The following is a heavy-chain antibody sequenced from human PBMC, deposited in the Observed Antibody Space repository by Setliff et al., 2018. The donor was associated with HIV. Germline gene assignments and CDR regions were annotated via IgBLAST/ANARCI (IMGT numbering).Heavy chain of an antibody. V-gene: IGHV4-4*07. J-gene: IGHJ5*02. Sequence: SETLSLTCTVSGGSMSSYYWSWIRQPAGKGLEWIGRVLTSGSTHYNPSLRSRVTISLDTSRNQISLTMTSVTAADTAVYYCARDGFPDSTWRPTDLWGQGTLVTVYS. CDR3: ARDGFPDSTWRPTDL. D-gene: IGHD6-13*01. CDR2: VLTSGST. CDR1: GGSMSSYY.